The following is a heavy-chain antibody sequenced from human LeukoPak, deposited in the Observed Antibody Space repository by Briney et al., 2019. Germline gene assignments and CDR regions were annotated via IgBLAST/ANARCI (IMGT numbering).Heavy chain of an antibody. CDR3: ASGHGIYRDVFDI. V-gene: IGHV3-21*01. J-gene: IGHJ3*02. CDR1: GFMFNSYT. Sequence: GGSLRLSCAASGFMFNSYTMHWVRQAPGKGLEWVSVIRSDSTYISYADSLRGRFTISRDNVQKSLYLQMTNLRAEDTAVYYCASGHGIYRDVFDIWGQGTLVTVSS. CDR2: IRSDSTYI. D-gene: IGHD1-14*01.